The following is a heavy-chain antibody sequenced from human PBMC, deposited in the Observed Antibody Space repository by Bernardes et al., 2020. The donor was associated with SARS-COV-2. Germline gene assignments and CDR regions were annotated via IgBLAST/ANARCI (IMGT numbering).Heavy chain of an antibody. Sequence: ASMKVSCKASGYTFATYGISWVRQAPGQGLDWMGWISGYNGNTNYAQKLQGRVTMTADTSTSTAYMDLRRLRSDDTAIYYCARAEQDPYSGYFNAMDVWGQGTTVTVSS. CDR2: ISGYNGNT. J-gene: IGHJ6*02. V-gene: IGHV1-18*01. CDR1: GYTFATYG. D-gene: IGHD1-26*01. CDR3: ARAEQDPYSGYFNAMDV.